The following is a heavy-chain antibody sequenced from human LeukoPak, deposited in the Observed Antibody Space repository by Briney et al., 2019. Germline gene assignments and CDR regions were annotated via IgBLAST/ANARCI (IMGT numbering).Heavy chain of an antibody. CDR1: GFTFGDYG. CDR2: INCHCGST. D-gene: IGHD1-26*01. Sequence: GGPLRLSCASSGFTFGDYGMCWVRQPPPEGVVWGSGINCHCGSTGYADSVKGRFTISRDNAKNSLYLQMNRLRVEDTALYYCARIMFSGSPGFSYYFDYWGQATLVTVSS. V-gene: IGHV3-20*04. CDR3: ARIMFSGSPGFSYYFDY. J-gene: IGHJ4*02.